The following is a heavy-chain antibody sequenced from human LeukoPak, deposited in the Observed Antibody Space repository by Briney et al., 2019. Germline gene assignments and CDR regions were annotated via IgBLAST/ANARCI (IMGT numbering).Heavy chain of an antibody. D-gene: IGHD5-24*01. CDR3: AGGSRRDGYDY. CDR2: IYDNGDA. V-gene: IGHV3-53*04. CDR1: GFNVSSNY. J-gene: IGHJ4*02. Sequence: PGGSLRLSCAASGFNVSSNYMSWVRQAPGKGLEWVSVIYDNGDAYSADSVKGRFTISKHNSKNTLYLQMNSLRPEDTAVYYCAGGSRRDGYDYWGQGTLVTVSS.